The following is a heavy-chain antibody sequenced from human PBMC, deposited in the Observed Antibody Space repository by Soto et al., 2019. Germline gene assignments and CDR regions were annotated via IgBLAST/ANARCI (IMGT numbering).Heavy chain of an antibody. CDR1: GYTFTRYG. D-gene: IGHD6-13*01. J-gene: IGHJ5*02. CDR3: ARATGWSSSRWFDP. V-gene: IGHV1-18*04. Sequence: GAVKVSCKASGYTFTRYGMNWVGQAAGQGLEWMGWISAYNGNTNYAQKLQGRVTMTTDTSTSTAYMELRSLRSDDTAVYYCARATGWSSSRWFDPWGQGTLVPVSS. CDR2: ISAYNGNT.